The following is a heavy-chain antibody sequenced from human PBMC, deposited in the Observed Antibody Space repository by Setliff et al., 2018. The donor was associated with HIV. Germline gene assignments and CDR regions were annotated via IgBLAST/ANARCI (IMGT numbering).Heavy chain of an antibody. CDR1: GYTFIDYY. V-gene: IGHV1-2*06. CDR2: INPNSGGT. CDR3: ARVHSPGAAAATGYFQH. D-gene: IGHD6-13*01. J-gene: IGHJ1*01. Sequence: SVKVSCKASGYTFIDYYMHWVRQAPGQGLEWMGRINPNSGGTNYAQKFQGRVTMTRDTSISTAYMELSRLRSDDTAVYYCARVHSPGAAAATGYFQHWGQGTLVTVSS.